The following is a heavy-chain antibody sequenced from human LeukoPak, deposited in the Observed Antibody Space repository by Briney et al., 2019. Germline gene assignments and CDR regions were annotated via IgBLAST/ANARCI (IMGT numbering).Heavy chain of an antibody. J-gene: IGHJ5*02. Sequence: GGSLRLSCAASGFIFYTYGMHWVRQAPGKGLEYVSGIGPDGGTTYYANSVKGRFTISRDNSKYMLYLQMGSLTADDMAVYYCARGAQLTDHWGQGTLVTVSS. CDR1: GFIFYTYG. V-gene: IGHV3-64*01. CDR2: IGPDGGTT. CDR3: ARGAQLTDH. D-gene: IGHD4/OR15-4a*01.